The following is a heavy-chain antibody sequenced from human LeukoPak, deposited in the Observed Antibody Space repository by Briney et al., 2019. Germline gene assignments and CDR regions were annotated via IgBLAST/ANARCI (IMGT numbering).Heavy chain of an antibody. CDR1: GGSFSGYY. Sequence: SETLSLTCAVYGGSFSGYYWSWIRQPPGKGLEWIGEINHSGSTNYNPSLKSRVTISVDASKNQFSLKLSSVTAADTAVYYCARVAQVQYHFDFWGQGTLVTVCS. V-gene: IGHV4-34*01. CDR2: INHSGST. J-gene: IGHJ4*02. CDR3: ARVAQVQYHFDF. D-gene: IGHD2-2*01.